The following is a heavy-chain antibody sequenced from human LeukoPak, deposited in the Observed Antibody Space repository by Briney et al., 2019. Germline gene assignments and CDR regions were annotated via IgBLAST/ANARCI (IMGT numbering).Heavy chain of an antibody. CDR2: ITWDGDNT. CDR1: GFTFDDYA. V-gene: IGHV3-43D*03. D-gene: IGHD6-13*01. Sequence: HPGGSLRLSCAASGFTFDDYAMHWVRQAPGKSLEWVSLITWDGDNTYYANSVKGRFTISRDNSKNSLYLQMNSLRAEDTALYYCAKGTSSWHEFDYWGQGTLVTVSS. J-gene: IGHJ4*02. CDR3: AKGTSSWHEFDY.